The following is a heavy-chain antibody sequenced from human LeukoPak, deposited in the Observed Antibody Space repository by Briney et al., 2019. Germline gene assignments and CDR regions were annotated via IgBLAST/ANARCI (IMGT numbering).Heavy chain of an antibody. Sequence: PGGSLRLSCAASGFTFGPYTMNWVRQAPGKGLEWVSVIYSGGSAYYADSVKGRFTISRDNSKNTLYLQMNSLRAEDTAVYYCASRRAYCGGDCYRDDAFDIWGQGTMVTVSS. CDR3: ASRRAYCGGDCYRDDAFDI. CDR1: GFTFGPYT. D-gene: IGHD2-21*02. CDR2: IYSGGSA. V-gene: IGHV3-53*01. J-gene: IGHJ3*02.